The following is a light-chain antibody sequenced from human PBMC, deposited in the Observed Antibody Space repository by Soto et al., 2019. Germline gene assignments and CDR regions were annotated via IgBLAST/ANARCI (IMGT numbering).Light chain of an antibody. CDR1: SSNIGAGYD. Sequence: QSVLTKPPSVNGAPGGRVSISCTGNSSNIGAGYDVHWYQHLRGTAPKLLIYGNANRPSGVPDRFSGSKSGTSASLAITGPQAGNEVVYYCQSYDSSLGGVWGGGTKVTAL. V-gene: IGLV1-40*01. J-gene: IGLJ3*02. CDR3: QSYDSSLGGV. CDR2: GNA.